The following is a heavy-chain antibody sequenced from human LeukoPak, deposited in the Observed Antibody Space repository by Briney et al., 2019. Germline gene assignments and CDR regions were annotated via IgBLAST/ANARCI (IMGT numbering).Heavy chain of an antibody. CDR1: GFTFSDYY. CDR3: ARDYCSGGSCYSDYDGY. D-gene: IGHD2-15*01. Sequence: GGSLRLSCAASGFTFSDYYMSWIRRAPGKGLEWVSYISSSGSTIYYADSVKGRFTISRDNAKNSLYLQMNSLRAEDTAVYYCARDYCSGGSCYSDYDGYWGQGTLVTVSS. J-gene: IGHJ4*02. V-gene: IGHV3-11*01. CDR2: ISSSGSTI.